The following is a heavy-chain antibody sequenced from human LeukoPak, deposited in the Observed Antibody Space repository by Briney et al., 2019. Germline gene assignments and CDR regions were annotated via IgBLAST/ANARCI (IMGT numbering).Heavy chain of an antibody. Sequence: SETLSLTCTVSGYSISSGYYWGWIRQPPGKGLEWIGSIYHSGSTYYNPSLKSRVTISVDTSKNQFSLKLSSVTAADTAVYYCARGARSGSGLRRFDPWGQGTLVTVSS. CDR1: GYSISSGYY. CDR3: ARGARSGSGLRRFDP. CDR2: IYHSGST. V-gene: IGHV4-38-2*02. D-gene: IGHD1-26*01. J-gene: IGHJ5*02.